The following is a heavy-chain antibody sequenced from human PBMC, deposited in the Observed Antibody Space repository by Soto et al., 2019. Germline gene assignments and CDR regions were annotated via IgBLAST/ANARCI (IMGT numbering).Heavy chain of an antibody. CDR1: GGSISSYY. Sequence: PSETLSLTCTVSGGSISSYYWSWIRQPPGKGLEWIGYIYYSGSTNYNPSLKSRVTISVDTSKNQFSLKLSSVTAADTAVYYCAVNRDGYNLYYLDYWGQGTLVTVSS. J-gene: IGHJ4*02. D-gene: IGHD5-12*01. CDR2: IYYSGST. CDR3: AVNRDGYNLYYLDY. V-gene: IGHV4-59*01.